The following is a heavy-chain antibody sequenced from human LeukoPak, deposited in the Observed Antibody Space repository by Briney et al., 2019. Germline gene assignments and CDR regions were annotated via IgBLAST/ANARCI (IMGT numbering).Heavy chain of an antibody. V-gene: IGHV1-24*01. CDR3: ATSPSNYGMDV. CDR2: FDPEDGET. Sequence: GASVKVSCKASGYTFTSYDINWVRQATGQGLEWMGGFDPEDGETIYAQKFQGRVTMTEDTSTDTAYMELSSLRSEDTAVYYCATSPSNYGMDVWGQGTTVTVSS. CDR1: GYTFTSYD. J-gene: IGHJ6*02.